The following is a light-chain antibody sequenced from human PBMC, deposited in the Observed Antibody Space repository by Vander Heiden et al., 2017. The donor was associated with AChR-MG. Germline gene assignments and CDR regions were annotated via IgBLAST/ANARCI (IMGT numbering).Light chain of an antibody. Sequence: DIVMTQSPLSLPVTPGEPASISCRSSQSLLHINGYNYLDWYLQKPGQSPQVLIYLGSNRASGVPDRFSGSGSGTDFTLKISRVEAEDVGVYYCRQALQTPYTFGQGTKVEIK. J-gene: IGKJ2*01. CDR3: RQALQTPYT. V-gene: IGKV2-28*01. CDR1: QSLLHINGYNY. CDR2: LGS.